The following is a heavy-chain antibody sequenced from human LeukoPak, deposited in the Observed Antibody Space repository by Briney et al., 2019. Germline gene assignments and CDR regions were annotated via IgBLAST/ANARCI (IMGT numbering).Heavy chain of an antibody. CDR3: ASSGWKTGYFDY. Sequence: PWGTLSLTCAVSGDSISSSNWWSWVRQPPGKGLEWIGEIYHSGSTNYNPSLKSRVTISVDKSKNQFSVKLSSVTAADTAVYYCASSGWKTGYFDYWGQGALVIVSS. V-gene: IGHV4-4*02. CDR2: IYHSGST. D-gene: IGHD6-19*01. J-gene: IGHJ4*02. CDR1: GDSISSSNW.